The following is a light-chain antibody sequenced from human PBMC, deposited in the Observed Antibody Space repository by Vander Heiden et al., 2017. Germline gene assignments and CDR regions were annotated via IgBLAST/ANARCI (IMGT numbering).Light chain of an antibody. V-gene: IGLV1-51*01. CDR1: TSNIGNNY. CDR2: DNN. CDR3: ASWDSSLSAFV. Sequence: QSVLTQPPSVSAAPGQKVPISCSGSTSNIGNNYVSWYQQLPGTAPKLLISDNNQRPSGIPDRFSGSKSGTSATLGITGLLTGDEADYYCASWDSSLSAFVFGTGTKVTVL. J-gene: IGLJ1*01.